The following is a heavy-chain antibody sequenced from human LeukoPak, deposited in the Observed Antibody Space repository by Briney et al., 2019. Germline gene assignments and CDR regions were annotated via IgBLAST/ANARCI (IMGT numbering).Heavy chain of an antibody. CDR2: IYSGGRT. Sequence: PGGSLRLSCAASGFTVSSNYMSWVRQAPGKGLEWVSVIYSGGRTYYADSVKGRFIISRDNSENTVYLQMNSLRAEDTAVYYCARDPSVQHWGQGTLVTVSS. CDR3: ARDPSVQH. V-gene: IGHV3-66*01. J-gene: IGHJ1*01. CDR1: GFTVSSNY.